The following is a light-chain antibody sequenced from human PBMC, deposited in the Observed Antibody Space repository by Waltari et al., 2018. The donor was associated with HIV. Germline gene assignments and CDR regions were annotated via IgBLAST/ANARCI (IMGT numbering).Light chain of an antibody. CDR3: QQYESWPPFT. CDR1: QTISSN. CDR2: GAS. Sequence: DIVMTQSPATLSVSPGERATLSCRASQTISSNLAWYQQKPGQAPRLLIFGASTRATGIPARFSGSGSGTDFTLTISSLRSEDFAIYYCQQYESWPPFTFGGGTKVEIK. J-gene: IGKJ4*01. V-gene: IGKV3-15*01.